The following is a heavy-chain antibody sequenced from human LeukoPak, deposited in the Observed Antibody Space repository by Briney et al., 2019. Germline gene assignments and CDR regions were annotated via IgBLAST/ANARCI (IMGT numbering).Heavy chain of an antibody. D-gene: IGHD5-12*01. CDR1: GFTFNTYI. CDR2: ILSSGDSM. J-gene: IGHJ1*01. CDR3: AVNSGHDQVGGY. Sequence: GGSLRLSCVASGFTFNTYIMIWVRQTPRKGLECVASILSSGDSMYYADSVKGRFTVSRDNAKKTLHLQMNSLRAEGTAVYYCAVNSGHDQVGGYWGQGILVTVSP. V-gene: IGHV3-21*01.